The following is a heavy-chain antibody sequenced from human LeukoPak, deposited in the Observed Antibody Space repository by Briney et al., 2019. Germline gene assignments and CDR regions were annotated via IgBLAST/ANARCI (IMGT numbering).Heavy chain of an antibody. D-gene: IGHD6-19*01. Sequence: SVKVSCKASGGTFSSYAISWVRQAPGQGLEWMGGIIPIFGTANYAQKFQGRVTITADKSTSTAYMELSSLRSEDTAVYYCASRPYIAVAGHQSWGQGTLVTVSS. CDR3: ASRPYIAVAGHQS. CDR2: IIPIFGTA. CDR1: GGTFSSYA. V-gene: IGHV1-69*06. J-gene: IGHJ5*02.